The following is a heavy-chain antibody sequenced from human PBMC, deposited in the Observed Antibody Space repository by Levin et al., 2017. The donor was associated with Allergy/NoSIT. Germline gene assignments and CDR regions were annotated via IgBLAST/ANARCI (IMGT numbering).Heavy chain of an antibody. D-gene: IGHD4-17*01. CDR3: ARIDADYGDYYYYGMDV. CDR2: MNPNSGNT. Sequence: GESLKISCKASGYTFTSYDINWVRQATGQGLEWMGWMNPNSGNTGYAQKFQGRVTMTRNTSISTAYMELSSLRSEDTAVYYCARIDADYGDYYYYGMDVWGQGTTVTVSS. CDR1: GYTFTSYD. J-gene: IGHJ6*02. V-gene: IGHV1-8*01.